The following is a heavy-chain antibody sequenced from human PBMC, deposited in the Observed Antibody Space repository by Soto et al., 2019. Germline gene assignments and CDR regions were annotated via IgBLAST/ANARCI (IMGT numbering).Heavy chain of an antibody. Sequence: EGSLRLSCAASGFTFSRFWMSWVRQAPGKGLEWVANINRDGSEKNYVDSVKGRFTISRDDAKNSLYLQMDSLRAEDTAVYFCARDAAAAATSIGWFDPWGQGTLVTVSS. CDR2: INRDGSEK. CDR3: ARDAAAAATSIGWFDP. CDR1: GFTFSRFW. J-gene: IGHJ5*02. V-gene: IGHV3-7*01. D-gene: IGHD6-13*01.